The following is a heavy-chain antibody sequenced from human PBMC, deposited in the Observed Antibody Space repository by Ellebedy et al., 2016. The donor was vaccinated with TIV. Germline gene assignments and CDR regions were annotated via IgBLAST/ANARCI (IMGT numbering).Heavy chain of an antibody. CDR1: GVSIGDTRYY. CDR2: IFYSGNT. J-gene: IGHJ4*02. V-gene: IGHV4-39*06. CDR3: ARGLARDY. Sequence: MPSETLSLTCVVSGVSIGDTRYYWGWIRQPPGTGLEWIGCIFYSGNTYYNPSLKSRLTISVDTSKNQFALKLSSVTAADTAVYYCARGLARDYWGQGTLVTVSS.